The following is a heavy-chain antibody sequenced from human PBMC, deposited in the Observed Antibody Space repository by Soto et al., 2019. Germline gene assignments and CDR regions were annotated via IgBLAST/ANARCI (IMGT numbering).Heavy chain of an antibody. CDR3: ARGKRGSSWYRGEEKYYYYGMDV. CDR1: GESFNGYY. J-gene: IGHJ6*02. CDR2: IHHSGST. D-gene: IGHD6-13*01. V-gene: IGHV4-34*01. Sequence: SETLSLTCTAYGESFNGYYWSWIRQPPGKGLEWIGEIHHSGSTNYNPSLKSRVTFSIDTSKRQFSLKVRSVTAADTAVYYCARGKRGSSWYRGEEKYYYYGMDVWCQGTPVT.